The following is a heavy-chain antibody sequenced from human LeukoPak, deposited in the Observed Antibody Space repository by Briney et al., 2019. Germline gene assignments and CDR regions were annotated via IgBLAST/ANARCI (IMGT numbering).Heavy chain of an antibody. J-gene: IGHJ6*02. CDR3: GKFRSGPF. CDR1: GFTFSSYA. Sequence: GGSLRLSCAASGFTFSSYAMSWVRQAPGKGLEWVSSIIASGGSTYYLDSVKGRFTISRDNPENTLYLQMNSLRAEDTAVYYCGKFRSGPFWGQGTTVTVSS. V-gene: IGHV3-23*01. D-gene: IGHD3-3*01. CDR2: IIASGGST.